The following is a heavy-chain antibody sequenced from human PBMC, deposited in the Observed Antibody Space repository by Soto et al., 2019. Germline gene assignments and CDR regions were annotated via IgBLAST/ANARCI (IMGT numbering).Heavy chain of an antibody. CDR3: ASPRDNYYYNGMDV. CDR2: FSPIFGAE. CDR1: GGTFSSYA. V-gene: IGHV1-69*12. D-gene: IGHD3-10*01. J-gene: IGHJ6*02. Sequence: QVQLVQSGAEVMKPGYSVKVSCKASGGTFSSYAISWVRQAPGQGLEWMGGFSPIFGAEYYAQNFQGRVTIAADETTSTAYMELSSLRSEDTAVYYCASPRDNYYYNGMDVWGQGTTVTVSS.